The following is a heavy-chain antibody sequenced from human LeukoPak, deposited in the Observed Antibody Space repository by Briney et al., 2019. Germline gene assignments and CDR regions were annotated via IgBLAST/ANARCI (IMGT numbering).Heavy chain of an antibody. CDR1: GFTFSNYS. J-gene: IGHJ4*02. CDR2: ISWSSGTI. V-gene: IGHV3-48*01. Sequence: GGSLRLSCAASGFTFSNYSMNWVRQAPGKGLEWLSYISWSSGTIYYADSVKGRFTISRDNAKNSLYLQMNSLRAEDTAVYYCATKGLTRGDYWGQGTLVTVS. D-gene: IGHD3-9*01. CDR3: ATKGLTRGDY.